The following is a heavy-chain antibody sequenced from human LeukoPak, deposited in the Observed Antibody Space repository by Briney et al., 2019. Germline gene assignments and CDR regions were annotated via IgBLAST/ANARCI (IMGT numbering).Heavy chain of an antibody. CDR1: GFTFSNYG. V-gene: IGHV3-33*01. CDR3: ARYSGSYYYPPAWDL. CDR2: IWYDGSNK. J-gene: IGHJ4*02. Sequence: GGSLRLSCAASGFTFSNYGMHWVRQAPGKGLEWVAVIWYDGSNKYYADSVKGRFTISRDNSKNTLYLQMDSLRADDTAVYYCARYSGSYYYPPAWDLWGQGTLVTVSS. D-gene: IGHD1-26*01.